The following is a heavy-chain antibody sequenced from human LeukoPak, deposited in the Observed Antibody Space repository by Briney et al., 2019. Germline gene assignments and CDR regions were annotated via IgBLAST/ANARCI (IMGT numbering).Heavy chain of an antibody. D-gene: IGHD2-21*01. Sequence: PGGSLRLSCAASGFTFSSYSMNWVRQAPGKGLEWVSSISSSSSYIYYADSVKGRFTISRDNAKNSLYLQMNSLRAEDTAVYYCARDGGGDGSDAFDIWGQGTMATVSS. V-gene: IGHV3-21*01. J-gene: IGHJ3*02. CDR1: GFTFSSYS. CDR3: ARDGGGDGSDAFDI. CDR2: ISSSSSYI.